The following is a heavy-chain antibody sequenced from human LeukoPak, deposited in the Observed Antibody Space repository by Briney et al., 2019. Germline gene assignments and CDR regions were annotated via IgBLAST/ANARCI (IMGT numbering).Heavy chain of an antibody. Sequence: GASVKVSCKAFGYTFTSNYMHWVRQPPGQGLQWIGIINPSGGSTSNTQKFQGRVTMTRDTSTSTIYMELSSLKSEDTAVYYCARDRRIQLYDFGYWGQGTLVTVSS. CDR2: INPSGGST. CDR3: ARDRRIQLYDFGY. V-gene: IGHV1-46*01. D-gene: IGHD5-18*01. J-gene: IGHJ4*02. CDR1: GYTFTSNY.